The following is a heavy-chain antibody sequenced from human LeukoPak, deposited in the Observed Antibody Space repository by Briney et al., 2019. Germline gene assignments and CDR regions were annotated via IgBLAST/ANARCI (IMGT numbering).Heavy chain of an antibody. Sequence: PGGSLRLSCAASGFTFSSYAMSWVRQAPGKGLEWVSAISGSGGSTYYADSVKGRFTISRDNSKNTLYLQMNSLRAEDTAVYYCAKASVGYSYGGYYLDYWGQGTLVTVSS. V-gene: IGHV3-23*01. CDR2: ISGSGGST. CDR3: AKASVGYSYGGYYLDY. D-gene: IGHD5-18*01. J-gene: IGHJ4*02. CDR1: GFTFSSYA.